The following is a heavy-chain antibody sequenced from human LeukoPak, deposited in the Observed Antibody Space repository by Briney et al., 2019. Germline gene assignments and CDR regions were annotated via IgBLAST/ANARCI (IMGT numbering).Heavy chain of an antibody. V-gene: IGHV3-23*01. CDR2: ISGSGGST. CDR1: GFTFSSYA. D-gene: IGHD3-3*01. J-gene: IGHJ4*02. CDR3: AKDREAAAFWSGYY. Sequence: GGSLRLSCAASGFTFSSYAMSWVRQAPGKGLEWVSAISGSGGSTYYADSVKGRFTISRDNSKNTLYLKMHSLRAEDTAVYYCAKDREAAAFWSGYYWGQGTLVTVSS.